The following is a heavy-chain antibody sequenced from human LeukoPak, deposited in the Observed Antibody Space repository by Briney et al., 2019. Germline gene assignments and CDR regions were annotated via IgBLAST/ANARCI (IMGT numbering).Heavy chain of an antibody. CDR1: GGTFSSNA. D-gene: IGHD2-15*01. J-gene: IGHJ5*02. CDR3: ARADLGSYNWFDP. Sequence: SVKVSFKASGGTFSSNAISWVRQAPGQGLEWMGGIIPIFGTANYAQKFQGRVTITADESTSTAYMELSSLRSEDTAVYYCARADLGSYNWFDPWGQGTLVTVSS. CDR2: IIPIFGTA. V-gene: IGHV1-69*13.